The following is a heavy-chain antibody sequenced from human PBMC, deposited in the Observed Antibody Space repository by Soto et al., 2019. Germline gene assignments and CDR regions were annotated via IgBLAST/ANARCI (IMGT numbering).Heavy chain of an antibody. CDR2: IYPSGTT. V-gene: IGHV4-4*07. D-gene: IGHD1-26*01. CDR3: AREGASGFGMDV. Sequence: PSETLSLTCTVSGGSMRTYYWGWIRQPAGKPLEWIGRIYPSGTTNYNPSLKSRVTLSLDTSKNQFSLNRSSVTAADTAVYYCAREGASGFGMDVWGQGTTVTVSS. J-gene: IGHJ6*02. CDR1: GGSMRTYY.